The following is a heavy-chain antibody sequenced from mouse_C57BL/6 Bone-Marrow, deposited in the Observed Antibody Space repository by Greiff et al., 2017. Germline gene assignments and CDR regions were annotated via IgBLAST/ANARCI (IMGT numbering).Heavy chain of an antibody. V-gene: IGHV1-62-2*01. CDR1: GYTFTEYT. J-gene: IGHJ2*01. CDR3: ARNGLIYDGYLLDY. Sequence: QVQLKESGAELVKPGASVKLSCKASGYTFTEYTIHWVKQRSGQGLEWIGWVYPGSGSIKYNEKFKDKATLTADKSSSTVYMELSRWTSEDSAVYFCARNGLIYDGYLLDYWGQGTTLTVSS. D-gene: IGHD2-3*01. CDR2: VYPGSGSI.